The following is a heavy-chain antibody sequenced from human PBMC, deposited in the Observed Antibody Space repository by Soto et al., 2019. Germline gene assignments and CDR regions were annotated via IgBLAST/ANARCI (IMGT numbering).Heavy chain of an antibody. D-gene: IGHD3-16*01. V-gene: IGHV4-30-4*01. CDR3: ARSRLGGIDY. CDR2: IYYSGST. Sequence: SETLCLTCTVSGGTISSGDYYWSWHRQPPGKGLEWIGYIYYSGSTYYNPSLKSRVTISVDTSKNQFSLKLSSVTAADTAVYYCARSRLGGIDYLGQGTLVTVSS. J-gene: IGHJ4*02. CDR1: GGTISSGDYY.